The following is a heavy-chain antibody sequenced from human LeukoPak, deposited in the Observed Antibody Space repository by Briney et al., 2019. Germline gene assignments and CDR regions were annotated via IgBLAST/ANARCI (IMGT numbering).Heavy chain of an antibody. CDR1: GGSISSGGYY. CDR3: ASGGLPAAGMDV. D-gene: IGHD2-2*01. CDR2: TYYSGST. J-gene: IGHJ6*03. Sequence: PSQTLSLTCTVSGGSISSGGYYWSWIRQHPGKGLEWIGYTYYSGSTYYNPSLKSRVTISVDTSKNQFSLKLSSVTAADTAVYYCASGGLPAAGMDVWGKGTTVTVSS. V-gene: IGHV4-31*03.